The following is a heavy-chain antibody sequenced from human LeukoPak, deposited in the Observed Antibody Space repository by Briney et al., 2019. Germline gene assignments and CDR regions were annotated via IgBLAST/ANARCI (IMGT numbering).Heavy chain of an antibody. CDR2: INPNSGGT. D-gene: IGHD1-26*01. Sequence: GASVKVSCKASGYTFTGYYMHWVRQAPGQGLEWMGWINPNSGGTNYAQKFQGRVTMTRDTSISTAYMELSRLRSDDTAVYYCARDGIVGALGRYYFDYWGQGTLVTVSS. J-gene: IGHJ4*02. CDR3: ARDGIVGALGRYYFDY. V-gene: IGHV1-2*02. CDR1: GYTFTGYY.